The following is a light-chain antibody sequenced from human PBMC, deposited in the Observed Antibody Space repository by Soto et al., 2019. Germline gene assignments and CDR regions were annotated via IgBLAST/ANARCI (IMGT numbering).Light chain of an antibody. V-gene: IGKV3-20*01. CDR3: QESGSSCYT. CDR1: QSVSRVY. CDR2: SAS. J-gene: IGKJ2*01. Sequence: SVLTKCPGTLSLSPGKSATLSCRASQSVSRVYLASYQQIPGQAPRLRSYSASSRATGITDTFSGSGSGTDFTLTISGLEAEDFAMYSCQESGSSCYTCGQGTKLEIK.